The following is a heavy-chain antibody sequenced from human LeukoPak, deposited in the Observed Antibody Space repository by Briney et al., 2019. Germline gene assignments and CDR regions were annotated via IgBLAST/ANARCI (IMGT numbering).Heavy chain of an antibody. D-gene: IGHD3-10*01. Sequence: SETLSLTCAVYGGSFSGYYWSWIRQPPGKGLEWIGEINHSGSTNYNPSLKSRVTISVDTSKNQFSLKLSSVTAADTAVYYCARDRSSGSYADYWGQGTLVTVSS. V-gene: IGHV4-34*01. CDR1: GGSFSGYY. J-gene: IGHJ4*02. CDR3: ARDRSSGSYADY. CDR2: INHSGST.